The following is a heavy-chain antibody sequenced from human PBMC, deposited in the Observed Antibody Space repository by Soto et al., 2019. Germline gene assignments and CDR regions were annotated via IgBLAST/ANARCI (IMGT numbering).Heavy chain of an antibody. V-gene: IGHV1-69*12. CDR2: IMPIFRTP. D-gene: IGHD1-1*01. CDR3: ARDNDRPQLGGNYYYILDV. Sequence: QVKWEQSGAEVKKPGSSVKLSGKASGGTFRNSAISWVRQAPGQGLEWMGGIMPIFRTPDYAQKFQGRVTITADESTNTAYLEVSGLRSDDPAVYYCARDNDRPQLGGNYYYILDVWGHGTTVTVSS. CDR1: GGTFRNSA. J-gene: IGHJ6*02.